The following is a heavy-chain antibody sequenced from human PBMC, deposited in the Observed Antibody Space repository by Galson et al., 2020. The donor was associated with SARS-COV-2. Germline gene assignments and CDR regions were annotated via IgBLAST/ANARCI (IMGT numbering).Heavy chain of an antibody. J-gene: IGHJ4*02. Sequence: GGSLRLSCAASGFTVSSNYMSWVRQAPGKGLEWVSVIYSGGSTYYADSVKGRFTISRDNSKNTLYLQMNSLRAEDTAVYYCARDVVVRGVIDWGQGTLVTVSS. V-gene: IGHV3-53*01. D-gene: IGHD3-10*01. CDR1: GFTVSSNY. CDR3: ARDVVVRGVID. CDR2: IYSGGST.